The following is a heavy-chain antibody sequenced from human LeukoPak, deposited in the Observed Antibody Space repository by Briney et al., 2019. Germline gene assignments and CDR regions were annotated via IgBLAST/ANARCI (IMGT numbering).Heavy chain of an antibody. Sequence: SETLSLTCTVSGGSISSYYWSWIRQPPGKGLEWIGYIYTSGSTNYNPSLKSRVTISVDTSKNQFSLKLSSVTAADTAVYYCARLAARLRYHYYMDVWGKGTTVTVSS. CDR1: GGSISSYY. V-gene: IGHV4-4*09. CDR3: ARLAARLRYHYYMDV. CDR2: IYTSGST. D-gene: IGHD6-6*01. J-gene: IGHJ6*03.